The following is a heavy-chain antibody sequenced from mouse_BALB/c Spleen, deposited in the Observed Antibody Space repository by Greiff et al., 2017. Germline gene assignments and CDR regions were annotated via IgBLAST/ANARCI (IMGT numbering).Heavy chain of an antibody. CDR3: ARPYYGNLDY. CDR1: GYAFSSYW. CDR2: IYPGDGDT. Sequence: QVQLKESGAELVRPGSSVKISCKASGYAFSSYWMNWVKQRPGQGLEWIGQIYPGDGDTNYNGKFKGKATLTADKSSSTAYMQLSSLTSEDSAVYFCARPYYGNLDYWGQGTTLTVSS. D-gene: IGHD2-10*01. J-gene: IGHJ2*01. V-gene: IGHV1-80*01.